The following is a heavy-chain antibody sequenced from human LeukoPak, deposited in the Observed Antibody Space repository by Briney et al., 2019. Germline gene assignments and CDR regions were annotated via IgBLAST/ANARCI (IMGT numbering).Heavy chain of an antibody. Sequence: PSETLSLTCTVSGGSISSSSYYWGWIRQPPGKGLEWIGSIYYSGSTYCNPSLKSRVTISVDTSKNQFSLKLSSVTAADTAVYYCARHNHDCSSTSCYYYWGQGTLVTVCS. V-gene: IGHV4-39*01. J-gene: IGHJ4*02. D-gene: IGHD2-2*01. CDR1: GGSISSSSYY. CDR3: ARHNHDCSSTSCYYY. CDR2: IYYSGST.